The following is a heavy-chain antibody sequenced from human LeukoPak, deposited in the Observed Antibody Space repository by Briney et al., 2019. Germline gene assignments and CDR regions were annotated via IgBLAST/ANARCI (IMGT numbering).Heavy chain of an antibody. V-gene: IGHV4-31*03. CDR3: ARDRQQLVFPCYYYGMDV. CDR2: IYYSGST. Sequence: SQTLSLTCTVSGGSISSGDYYWSWIRQHPGKGLEWIGYIYYSGSTYYNPSLKSRVTISVDTSKNQFSLKLSSVTAADTAVYYCARDRQQLVFPCYYYGMDVWGQGTTVTVSS. CDR1: GGSISSGDYY. D-gene: IGHD6-13*01. J-gene: IGHJ6*02.